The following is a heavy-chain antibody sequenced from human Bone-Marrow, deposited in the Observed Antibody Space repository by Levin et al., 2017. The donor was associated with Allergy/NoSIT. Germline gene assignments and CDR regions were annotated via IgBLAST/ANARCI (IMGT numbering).Heavy chain of an antibody. J-gene: IGHJ4*02. CDR1: GFTFSSYG. CDR3: AKEALLRNCTNGVCYGGLYYFDY. V-gene: IGHV3-30*18. D-gene: IGHD2-8*01. CDR2: ISYDGSNK. Sequence: GESLKISCAASGFTFSSYGMHWVRQAPGKGLEWVAVISYDGSNKYYADSVKGRFTISRDNSKNTLYLQMNSLRAEDTAVYYCAKEALLRNCTNGVCYGGLYYFDYWGQGTLVTVSS.